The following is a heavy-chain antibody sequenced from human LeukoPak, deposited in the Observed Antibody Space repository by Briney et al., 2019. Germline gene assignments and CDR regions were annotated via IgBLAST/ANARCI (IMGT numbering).Heavy chain of an antibody. CDR1: GGSISSSNW. CDR2: IYHSGST. CDR3: ARKGGGSSTSCYACFDH. Sequence: SETLSLTCAVSGGSISSSNWWSWVRQPPGRGLEWIGEIYHSGSTNYNPSLKSRVTISVDKSKNQFSLKLSSVTAADTAVYYCARKGGGSSTSCYACFDHWGQGTLVTVSS. D-gene: IGHD2-2*01. J-gene: IGHJ4*02. V-gene: IGHV4-4*02.